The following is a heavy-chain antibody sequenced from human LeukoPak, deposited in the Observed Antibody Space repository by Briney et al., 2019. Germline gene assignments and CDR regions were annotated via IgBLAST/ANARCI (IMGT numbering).Heavy chain of an antibody. J-gene: IGHJ6*02. Sequence: PGGSLRLSCAASGLTFSTYSMRWVRQAPGKGLEWVSTITTSGRGTHYADSVKGRFSISRGNSKNTLYLQMNSLRAEDTAIYYCAKGKSGSGSDVWGQGTTVIVSS. V-gene: IGHV3-23*01. CDR1: GLTFSTYS. CDR2: ITTSGRGT. CDR3: AKGKSGSGSDV. D-gene: IGHD3-10*01.